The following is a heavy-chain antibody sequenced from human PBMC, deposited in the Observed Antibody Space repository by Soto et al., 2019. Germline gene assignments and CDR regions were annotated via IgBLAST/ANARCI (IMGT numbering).Heavy chain of an antibody. CDR3: ARLLIADYYYYGMDV. D-gene: IGHD3-16*01. V-gene: IGHV5-10-1*01. CDR1: GYSFTSYW. J-gene: IGHJ6*02. Sequence: ESLKISCKGSGYSFTSYWISWVRQMPGKGLEWMGRIDPSDSYTNYSPSFQGHVTISADKPISTAYLQWSSLKASDTAMYYCARLLIADYYYYGMDVWGQGTTVTAP. CDR2: IDPSDSYT.